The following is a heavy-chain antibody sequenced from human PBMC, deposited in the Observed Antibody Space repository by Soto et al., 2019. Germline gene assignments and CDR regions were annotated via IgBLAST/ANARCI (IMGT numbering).Heavy chain of an antibody. Sequence: QVQLQESGPGLVKPSETLSLTCTVSGGSVRSDYYYWSWIRQPPGKGLEWIGYIYYSGSTNYNPSLKGRVTISLDTSKNQFSLRLRSVTAADSAVYYCARESYDSSGYYSRWFDPWGQGTLVTVSS. J-gene: IGHJ5*02. CDR3: ARESYDSSGYYSRWFDP. CDR2: IYYSGST. D-gene: IGHD3-22*01. V-gene: IGHV4-61*01. CDR1: GGSVRSDYYY.